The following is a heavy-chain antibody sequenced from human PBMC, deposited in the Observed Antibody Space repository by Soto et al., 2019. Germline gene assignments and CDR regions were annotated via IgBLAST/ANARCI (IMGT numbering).Heavy chain of an antibody. CDR2: ISHGGNT. CDR1: GGSINNSGYS. J-gene: IGHJ3*02. CDR3: ARTSYDILTGRLDAFDI. Sequence: QLQLQESGSRLVRTSQTLPLTCAVSGGSINNSGYSWSWLRQPPGKGLEWIGCISHGGNTYYNPSLRSRVIMSIDKSKNHFSLGLKSVTAADTATYYCARTSYDILTGRLDAFDIWGQGTMVTVSS. V-gene: IGHV4-30-2*01. D-gene: IGHD3-9*01.